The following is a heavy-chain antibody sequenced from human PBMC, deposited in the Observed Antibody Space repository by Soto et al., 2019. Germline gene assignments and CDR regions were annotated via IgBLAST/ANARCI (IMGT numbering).Heavy chain of an antibody. CDR3: QRGVITIFGVVTPGAFDI. V-gene: IGHV4-61*01. Sequence: SETLSLTCTVSGGSVSSGRYYWGWIRQPPGKGLERLGYIYYSGSTNYNPSLKSRVTISVDTSKNTFSLQLSSVTDADTAVYYCQRGVITIFGVVTPGAFDIWGQGTMVT. CDR2: IYYSGST. D-gene: IGHD3-3*01. J-gene: IGHJ3*02. CDR1: GGSVSSGRYY.